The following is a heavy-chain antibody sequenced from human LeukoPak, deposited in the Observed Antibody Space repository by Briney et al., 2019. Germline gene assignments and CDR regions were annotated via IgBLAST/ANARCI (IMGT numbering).Heavy chain of an antibody. CDR1: GYTFTGYY. Sequence: ASVKVSCKASGYTFTGYYIHWMRQAPGQGLEWMGWINPNSGGTNYIQKFQGRVTMTRDTSISTAYMELSRLRSDDTAVYYCARSTTPNDNEYFEHWGQGTLVTVSS. CDR2: INPNSGGT. D-gene: IGHD2/OR15-2a*01. J-gene: IGHJ1*01. CDR3: ARSTTPNDNEYFEH. V-gene: IGHV1-2*02.